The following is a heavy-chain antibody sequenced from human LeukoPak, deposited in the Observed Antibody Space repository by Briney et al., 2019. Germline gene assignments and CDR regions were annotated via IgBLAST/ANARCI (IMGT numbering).Heavy chain of an antibody. V-gene: IGHV1-69*04. CDR3: ARDPSDCSSTSCYDNWFDP. J-gene: IGHJ5*02. D-gene: IGHD2-2*01. CDR2: IIPILGIA. CDR1: GGTFSSYA. Sequence: SVKVSCEASGGTFSSYAISWVRQAPGQGLEWMGRIIPILGIANYAQKFQGRVTITADKSTSTAYMELSSLRSEDTAVYYCARDPSDCSSTSCYDNWFDPWGQGTLVTVSS.